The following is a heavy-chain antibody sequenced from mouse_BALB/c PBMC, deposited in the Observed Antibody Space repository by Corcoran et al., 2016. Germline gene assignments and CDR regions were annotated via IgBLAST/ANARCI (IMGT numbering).Heavy chain of an antibody. D-gene: IGHD1-1*01. Sequence: EVQLQQSGPELVKPGASVKMSCKASGYTLTSYVMHWVKQKPGQGLEWIGYINPYNDGTKYNEKFKGKATLTSDKSSSTAYMELSSLTSEDSAVYYCARNYGSSQAWFAYWGQGTLVTVSA. J-gene: IGHJ3*01. V-gene: IGHV1S136*01. CDR2: INPYNDGT. CDR3: ARNYGSSQAWFAY. CDR1: GYTLTSYV.